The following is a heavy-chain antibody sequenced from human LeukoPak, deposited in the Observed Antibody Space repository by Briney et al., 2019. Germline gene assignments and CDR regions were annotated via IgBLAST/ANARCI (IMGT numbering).Heavy chain of an antibody. D-gene: IGHD6-19*01. CDR3: ARVSIGWYHFDY. Sequence: GGSLRLSCEASGFSFSSSWMHWVRQAPGKGLVWVSRINPDGSTTSYAGSVKDRFTISRDNAKSMVYLQMNSLRGEDSAVYYCARVSIGWYHFDYWGQGVLVSVSS. CDR1: GFSFSSSW. CDR2: INPDGSTT. V-gene: IGHV3-74*01. J-gene: IGHJ4*02.